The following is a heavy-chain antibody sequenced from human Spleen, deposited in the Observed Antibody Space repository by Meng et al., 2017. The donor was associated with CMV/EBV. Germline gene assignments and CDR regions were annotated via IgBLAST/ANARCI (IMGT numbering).Heavy chain of an antibody. D-gene: IGHD3-3*01. CDR2: ISSSSSYI. V-gene: IGHV3-21*01. J-gene: IGHJ4*02. Sequence: GESLKISCAASGFTFSSYSMNWVRQAPGKGLEWVSSISSSSSYIYYADSVKGRFTISRDNAKNSLYLQMNSLRAEDTAVYYCAGGGDYYDFWSGHFYWGQGTLVTVSS. CDR3: AGGGDYYDFWSGHFY. CDR1: GFTFSSYS.